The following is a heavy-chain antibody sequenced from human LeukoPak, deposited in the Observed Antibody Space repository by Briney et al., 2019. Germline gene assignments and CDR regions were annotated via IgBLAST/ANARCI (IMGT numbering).Heavy chain of an antibody. CDR2: IIPIFGTA. CDR3: ARDLGGSTRELYCNYGMDV. Sequence: SVKVSCKASGGTFSSYAISWVRQAPGQGLEWMGGIIPIFGTANYAQKFQGRVTITAAESTSTAYMELSSLRSEDTAVYYCARDLGGSTRELYCNYGMDVWGKGTTVTVSS. D-gene: IGHD2-2*01. CDR1: GGTFSSYA. V-gene: IGHV1-69*13. J-gene: IGHJ6*04.